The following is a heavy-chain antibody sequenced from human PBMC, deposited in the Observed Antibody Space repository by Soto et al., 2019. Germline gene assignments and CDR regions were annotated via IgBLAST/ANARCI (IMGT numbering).Heavy chain of an antibody. J-gene: IGHJ4*02. D-gene: IGHD4-17*01. CDR2: ISGSGGST. CDR3: AKDRANGDHEFDY. V-gene: IGHV3-23*01. Sequence: PGGSLRLSCAASGVTFSSYAMSWVRQAPGKGLEWVSAISGSGGSTYYADSVKGRFTISRDNSKNTLYLQMNSLRAEDTAVYYCAKDRANGDHEFDYWGQGTLVTVSS. CDR1: GVTFSSYA.